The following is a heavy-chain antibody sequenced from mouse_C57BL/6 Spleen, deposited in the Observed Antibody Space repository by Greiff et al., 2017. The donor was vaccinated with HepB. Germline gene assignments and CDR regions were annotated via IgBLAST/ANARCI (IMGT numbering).Heavy chain of an antibody. J-gene: IGHJ1*03. V-gene: IGHV1-50*01. Sequence: VQLQQPGAELVKPGASVKLSCKASGYTFTSYWMQWVKQRPGQGLEWIGEIDPSDSYTNYNQKFKGKATLTVDTSSSTAYMQLSSLTSEDSAVYYCARSSHPSWYFDVWGTGTTITVSS. CDR3: ARSSHPSWYFDV. CDR1: GYTFTSYW. CDR2: IDPSDSYT.